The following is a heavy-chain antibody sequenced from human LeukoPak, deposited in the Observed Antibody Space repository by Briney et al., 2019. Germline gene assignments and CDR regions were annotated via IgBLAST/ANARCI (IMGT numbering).Heavy chain of an antibody. CDR3: VSGWYWVDY. D-gene: IGHD6-19*01. CDR1: GFTFSRYW. V-gene: IGHV3-7*01. CDR2: IKEDGSEK. Sequence: GGSLRLSCVTSGFTFSRYWMSWVRQAPGKGLEWVANIKEDGSEKHYVDSVKGRFTISRDNAKNSVYLQMNSLRVEDTAVYYCVSGWYWVDYWGQGTLVTVSS. J-gene: IGHJ4*02.